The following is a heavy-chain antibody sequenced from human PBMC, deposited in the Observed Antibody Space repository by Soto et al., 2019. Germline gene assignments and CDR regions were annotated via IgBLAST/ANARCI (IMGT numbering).Heavy chain of an antibody. J-gene: IGHJ2*01. CDR3: ARVQYFEWHFDL. D-gene: IGHD3-3*01. CDR1: GFSFSDFY. Sequence: QVQLVDSGGGLVKPGGSLRLVCAASGFSFSDFYMTWIRQAPGEGLEWVSYISNSSRTIYYASSVKGRFTISRDNAKNSLYLQMNSLRAEDTAVYYCARVQYFEWHFDLWGRGTLVTVSS. CDR2: ISNSSRTI. V-gene: IGHV3-11*01.